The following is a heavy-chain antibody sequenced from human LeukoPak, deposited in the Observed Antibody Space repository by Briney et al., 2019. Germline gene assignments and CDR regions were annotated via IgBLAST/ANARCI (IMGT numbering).Heavy chain of an antibody. CDR1: GYTFTSYD. J-gene: IGHJ4*02. D-gene: IGHD3-22*01. V-gene: IGHV1-69*13. CDR3: ARSYYYDSSGYRFDY. CDR2: IIPIFGTA. Sequence: GASVKVSCKASGYTFTSYDINWVRQATGQGLEWMGGIIPIFGTANYAQKFQGRVTITADESTSTAYMELSSLRSEDTAVYYCARSYYYDSSGYRFDYWGQGTLVTVSS.